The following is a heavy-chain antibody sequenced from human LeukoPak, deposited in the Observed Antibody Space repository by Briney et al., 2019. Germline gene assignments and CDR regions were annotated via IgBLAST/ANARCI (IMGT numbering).Heavy chain of an antibody. J-gene: IGHJ3*02. Sequence: SETLSLTCTVSGDSISTYYWSWIRQPPGKGLEWIGNIYYTGRTSYNPSLKSRVTISVDTSKNQFSLKLSSVTAADTAVYYCARSGAFDIWGQGTMVTVSS. CDR3: ARSGAFDI. CDR1: GDSISTYY. CDR2: IYYTGRT. V-gene: IGHV4-59*08.